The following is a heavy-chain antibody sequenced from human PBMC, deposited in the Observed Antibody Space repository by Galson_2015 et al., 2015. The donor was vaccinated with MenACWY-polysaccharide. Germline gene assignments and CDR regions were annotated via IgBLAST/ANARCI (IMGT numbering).Heavy chain of an antibody. CDR3: TRGGYISVGATTDY. V-gene: IGHV1-8*01. J-gene: IGHJ4*02. D-gene: IGHD1-26*01. CDR2: MNPNSGHT. Sequence: SVKVSCKASGYTFTDYDINCVRQATGQGLEWLGWMNPNSGHTGYAQKFQGRVSMTRDTSISTAYMELSSLRSEDTAVYYCTRGGYISVGATTDYWGQGTLVTVSS. CDR1: GYTFTDYD.